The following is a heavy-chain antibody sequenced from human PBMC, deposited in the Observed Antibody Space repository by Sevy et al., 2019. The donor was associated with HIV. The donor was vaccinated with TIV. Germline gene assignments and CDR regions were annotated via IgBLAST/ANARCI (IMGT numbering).Heavy chain of an antibody. V-gene: IGHV3-11*01. J-gene: IGHJ3*02. D-gene: IGHD6-6*01. CDR1: GFTFSDYY. CDR2: ISSSGSTI. Sequence: GGSLRLSCAASGFTFSDYYMSWIRQAPGKGLEWVSYISSSGSTIYYADSVKGRFTISRDNAKNSLYLQMNSLRAEDTAVYYCAGSIATDAFDIWGQGTMVTVSS. CDR3: AGSIATDAFDI.